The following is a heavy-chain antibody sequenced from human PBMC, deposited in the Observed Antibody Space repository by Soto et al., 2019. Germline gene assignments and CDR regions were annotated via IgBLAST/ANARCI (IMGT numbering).Heavy chain of an antibody. CDR3: ARDLVDDYGDYHAFDI. J-gene: IGHJ3*02. Sequence: GESLKISCAASGFTVSSNYMSWVRQAPGKGLEWVSVIYSGGSTYYADSVKGRFTISRDNSKNTLYLQMNSLRAEDTAVYYCARDLVDDYGDYHAFDIWGQGTMVTVSS. CDR2: IYSGGST. CDR1: GFTVSSNY. V-gene: IGHV3-66*01. D-gene: IGHD4-17*01.